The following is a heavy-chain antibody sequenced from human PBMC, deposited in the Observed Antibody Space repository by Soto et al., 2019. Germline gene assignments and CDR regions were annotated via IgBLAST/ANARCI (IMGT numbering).Heavy chain of an antibody. J-gene: IGHJ4*02. CDR3: ARVLKNVSPYDSSGYYYY. CDR2: IIPIFGTA. CDR1: GYTFTSYA. Sequence: QVQLVQSGAEVKKPGASVMVSCKASGYTFTSYAISWVRQAPGQGLEWMGGIIPIFGTANYAQKFQGRVTITADGSTSTAYMEVSSLRSEDTAVYYCARVLKNVSPYDSSGYYYYWGQGTLVTVSS. D-gene: IGHD3-22*01. V-gene: IGHV1-69*01.